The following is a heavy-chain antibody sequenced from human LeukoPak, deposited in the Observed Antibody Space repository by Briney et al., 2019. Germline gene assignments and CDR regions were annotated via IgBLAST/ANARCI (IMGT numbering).Heavy chain of an antibody. J-gene: IGHJ4*02. V-gene: IGHV3-23*01. CDR1: GFNFDNYR. CDR2: VHADGGNT. D-gene: IGHD1-26*01. Sequence: GGSLRLSCAASGFNFDNYRMSWVRQAPGKGLQWVSTVHADGGNTYYADSVKGRFTISRDNSKSTLILQMNSLRVEDTALYYCTKRVKYGGTWDHFADWGQGTLVTVSS. CDR3: TKRVKYGGTWDHFAD.